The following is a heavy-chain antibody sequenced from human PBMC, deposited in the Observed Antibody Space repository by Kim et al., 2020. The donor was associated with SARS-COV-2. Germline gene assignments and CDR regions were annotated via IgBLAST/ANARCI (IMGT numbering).Heavy chain of an antibody. V-gene: IGHV3-23*01. D-gene: IGHD3-10*01. CDR2: ISGSGGST. CDR1: GFTFSTYA. Sequence: GGSLRLSCAASGFTFSTYALSWVRQAPGQGLEWVAAISGSGGSTYYADSVKGRFTISRDNSKNTLYLQMNSLRAEDTAVYYCAKVSNGGWFGELLHYFDYWGQGTLVTVSS. J-gene: IGHJ4*02. CDR3: AKVSNGGWFGELLHYFDY.